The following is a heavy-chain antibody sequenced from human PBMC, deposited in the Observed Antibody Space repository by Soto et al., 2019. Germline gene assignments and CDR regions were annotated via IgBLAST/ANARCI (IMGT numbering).Heavy chain of an antibody. J-gene: IGHJ1*01. CDR3: ARTLGYCSTTSCYPEYFQH. CDR1: GGTFSSYT. V-gene: IGHV1-69*02. CDR2: IIPILGIA. Sequence: QVQLVQSGAEVKKPGSSVKVSCKASGGTFSSYTISWVRQAPGQGLEWMGRIIPILGIANYAQNCQGRVTISADKSTSTAYMELSSLRSEDTALYYCARTLGYCSTTSCYPEYFQHWGQGTLVTVSS. D-gene: IGHD2-2*01.